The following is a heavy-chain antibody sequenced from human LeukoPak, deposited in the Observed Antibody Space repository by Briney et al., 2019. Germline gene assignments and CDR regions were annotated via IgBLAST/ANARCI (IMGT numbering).Heavy chain of an antibody. V-gene: IGHV5-51*06. CDR2: IYPGDYDT. J-gene: IGHJ4*02. D-gene: IGHD6-19*01. Sequence: GESLKISFKGSGYSFTSYWIGWVRQVPGKSLEWMGIIYPGDYDTRYSPSFQGQVTISADKSISTAYLQWNSLKASDTAMYYFARSKGGSSGWYVTFDYWGQGTLVTVSS. CDR3: ARSKGGSSGWYVTFDY. CDR1: GYSFTSYW.